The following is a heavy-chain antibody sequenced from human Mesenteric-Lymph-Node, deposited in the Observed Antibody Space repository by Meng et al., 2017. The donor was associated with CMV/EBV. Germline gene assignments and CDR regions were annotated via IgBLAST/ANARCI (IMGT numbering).Heavy chain of an antibody. J-gene: IGHJ4*02. V-gene: IGHV3-7*01. Sequence: GESLKISCAASGFTFSSYWMSWVRQAPGKGLEWVANIKQDGSEKYYVDSVKGRFTISRDNAKNSLYLQMNSLRPEDTAVYFCAKPLNYAADYWGQGTLVTVSS. D-gene: IGHD1-7*01. CDR2: IKQDGSEK. CDR1: GFTFSSYW. CDR3: AKPLNYAADY.